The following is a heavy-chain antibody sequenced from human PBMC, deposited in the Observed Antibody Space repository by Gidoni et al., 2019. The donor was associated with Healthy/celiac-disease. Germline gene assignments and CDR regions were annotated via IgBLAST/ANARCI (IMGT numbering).Heavy chain of an antibody. J-gene: IGHJ3*02. Sequence: EVQRVESGGGLVKPGGSLRLSCAASGLTFSSFSMNWVRQAPGKGLECVSSISSSSSYIYYADSVKGRLTISRDNAKNSLYLQMNSLRAEDTAVYYCASNDGYKKGDAFDIWGQGTMVTVSS. CDR1: GLTFSSFS. CDR3: ASNDGYKKGDAFDI. V-gene: IGHV3-21*01. D-gene: IGHD5-12*01. CDR2: ISSSSSYI.